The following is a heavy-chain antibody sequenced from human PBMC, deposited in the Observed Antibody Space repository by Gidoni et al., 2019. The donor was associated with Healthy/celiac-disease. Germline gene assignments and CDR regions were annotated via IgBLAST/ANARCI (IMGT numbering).Heavy chain of an antibody. CDR1: GFTFSSYA. V-gene: IGHV3-23*01. D-gene: IGHD3-10*01. CDR2: ISGSGGRT. Sequence: EVQLLESGGGLVQPGGSLRLSCAASGFTFSSYAMSWVRQAPGKGLEWVSDISGSGGRTYYADSVKGRFTISRDNSKNTLYLQMNSLRAEDTAVYYCAKDGLLWFGIDAFDIWGQGTMVTVSS. CDR3: AKDGLLWFGIDAFDI. J-gene: IGHJ3*02.